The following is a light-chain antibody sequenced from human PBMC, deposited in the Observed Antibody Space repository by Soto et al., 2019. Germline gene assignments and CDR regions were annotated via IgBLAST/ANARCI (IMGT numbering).Light chain of an antibody. CDR2: EAS. V-gene: IGKV1-5*03. CDR3: QQYKTYWT. Sequence: DIQMTQSPSTLSASVGDRVTITCRASQSISSWLAWYQQKPGKAPKLLISEASSLGSGVSSRFSGSGSGTEFTLTISSLQPDDFATYYCQQYKTYWTFGQGTKVEIK. J-gene: IGKJ1*01. CDR1: QSISSW.